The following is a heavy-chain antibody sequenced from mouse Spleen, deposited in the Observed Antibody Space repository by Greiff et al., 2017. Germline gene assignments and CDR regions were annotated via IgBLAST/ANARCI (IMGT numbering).Heavy chain of an antibody. D-gene: IGHD1-2*01. V-gene: IGHV5-12-2*01. CDR1: GFTFSSYT. CDR3: ARLRRFDV. J-gene: IGHJ1*01. Sequence: EVKLVESGGGLVQPGGSLKLSCAASGFTFSSYTMSWVRQTPEKRLEWVAYISNGGGSTYYPDTVKGRFTISRDNAKNTLYLQMSSLKSEDTAMYYCARLRRFDVWGAGTTVTVSS. CDR2: ISNGGGST.